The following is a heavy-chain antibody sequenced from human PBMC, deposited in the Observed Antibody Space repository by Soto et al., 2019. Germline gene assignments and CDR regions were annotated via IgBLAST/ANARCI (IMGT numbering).Heavy chain of an antibody. CDR2: IWYDGSKK. J-gene: IGHJ6*02. CDR1: GFTFSSFG. V-gene: IGHV3-33*01. Sequence: QVQVVESGGGVVQPGRSLRLSCAASGFTFSSFGMHWVRQAPGKGLEWVSLIWYDGSKKSYGDSVKGRFTISRDNSRNTLYLQMNSLRADATAVYYCARDASYYSLWSGYYPSRNGMDVWGQGTKVTVSS. CDR3: ARDASYYSLWSGYYPSRNGMDV. D-gene: IGHD3-3*01.